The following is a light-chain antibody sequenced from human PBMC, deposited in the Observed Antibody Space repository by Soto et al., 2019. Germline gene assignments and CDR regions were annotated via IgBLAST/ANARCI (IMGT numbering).Light chain of an antibody. J-gene: IGKJ5*01. Sequence: ILLTQSPCTLSLSPWERATLSCRASQSVSSYLAWYQQKPGKAPTLLIYGASSRDTGVPARFSGSGSGTEFTLTISSLQSEDFAVYYCQQYNNWPVTFGQGTRVEIK. CDR2: GAS. CDR3: QQYNNWPVT. CDR1: QSVSSY. V-gene: IGKV3-15*01.